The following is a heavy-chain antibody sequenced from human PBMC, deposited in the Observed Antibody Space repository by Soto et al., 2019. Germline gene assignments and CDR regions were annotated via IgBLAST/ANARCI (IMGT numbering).Heavy chain of an antibody. CDR2: IYYSGST. CDR1: GGSISSYY. D-gene: IGHD6-13*01. V-gene: IGHV4-59*01. J-gene: IGHJ5*02. Sequence: KPSETLSLTCTVSGGSISSYYWSWIRQPPGRGLEWIGYIYYSGSTNYNPSLKSRVTISVDTSKNQFSLKLSSVTAADTAVYYCARGRGVRAYSSSLVGWFDPWGQGTLVTVYS. CDR3: ARGRGVRAYSSSLVGWFDP.